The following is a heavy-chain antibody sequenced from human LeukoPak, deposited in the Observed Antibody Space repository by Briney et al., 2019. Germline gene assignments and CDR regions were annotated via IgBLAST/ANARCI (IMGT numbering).Heavy chain of an antibody. CDR3: AKSRFYYDSTGYTLDH. CDR2: VSGSGGTT. V-gene: IGHV3-23*01. D-gene: IGHD3-22*01. J-gene: IGHJ4*02. Sequence: TGGSLRLSCAASGFTFSSYAMSWVRQAPGKGLEWVSAVSGSGGTTYYVDSVKCRFTISRDNSKNTLYLQMNSLRAEDTAVYYCAKSRFYYDSTGYTLDHWGQRSLVTVSS. CDR1: GFTFSSYA.